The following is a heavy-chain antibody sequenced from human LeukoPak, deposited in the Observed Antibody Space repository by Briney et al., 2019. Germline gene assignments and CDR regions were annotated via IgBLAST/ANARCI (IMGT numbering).Heavy chain of an antibody. D-gene: IGHD3-10*01. CDR2: LIPIFGTA. CDR1: RGPFSSYA. CDR3: AREDTLYYYGSGSYQFDY. J-gene: IGHJ4*02. Sequence: ASVKVPCKASRGPFSSYAISWVRQAPGQGLEWMGGLIPIFGTANYAQKFQGRVTITADESTRTAYMELSSLSSQDTAVYYCAREDTLYYYGSGSYQFDYWGQGTLVTVSS. V-gene: IGHV1-69*13.